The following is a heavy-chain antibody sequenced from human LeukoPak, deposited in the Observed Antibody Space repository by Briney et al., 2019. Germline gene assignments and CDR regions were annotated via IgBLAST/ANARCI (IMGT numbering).Heavy chain of an antibody. J-gene: IGHJ6*03. D-gene: IGHD5-12*01. CDR2: INPNTGGT. CDR1: GYTFTGYY. CDR3: ARFYSGYGNYYYYMDV. Sequence: GASVKVSCKASGYTFTGYYMHWVRQAPGQGLEWMGWINPNTGGTNYAQKFRGRVTMTRDTSISTAYMELSRLRSDDTAVYYCARFYSGYGNYYYYMDVWGKGTTVTVSS. V-gene: IGHV1-2*02.